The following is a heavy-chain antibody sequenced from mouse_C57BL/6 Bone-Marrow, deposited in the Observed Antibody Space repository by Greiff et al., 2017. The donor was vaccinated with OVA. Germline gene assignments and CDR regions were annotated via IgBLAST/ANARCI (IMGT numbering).Heavy chain of an antibody. J-gene: IGHJ1*03. V-gene: IGHV1-26*01. CDR3: AREEGYYYGRWYVDV. CDR1: GYTFTDYY. CDR2: INPNNGGT. Sequence: VQLQQSGPELVKPGASVKISCKASGYTFTDYYMNWVKQSHGKSLEWIGDINPNNGGTSYNQKFKGKATLTVDKSSSTAYMELRSLTSEDSAVYYCAREEGYYYGRWYVDVWGTGTTVTVSS. D-gene: IGHD1-1*01.